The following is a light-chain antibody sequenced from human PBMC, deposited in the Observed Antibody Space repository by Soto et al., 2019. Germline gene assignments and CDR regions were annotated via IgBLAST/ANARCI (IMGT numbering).Light chain of an antibody. CDR1: QSIGTY. Sequence: DIQMTQSPASLSASVGDRVTVTCRASQSIGTYLNWYQQQPGKAPKLLIYAASTLQSGVPSRFSGSGSGTDFTLTISSLQPEDVATYYCQQNSGTPYTFGQGTKAEIK. V-gene: IGKV1-39*01. J-gene: IGKJ2*01. CDR3: QQNSGTPYT. CDR2: AAS.